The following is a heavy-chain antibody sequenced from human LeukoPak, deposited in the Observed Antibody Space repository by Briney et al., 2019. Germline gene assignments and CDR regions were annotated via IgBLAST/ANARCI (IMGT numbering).Heavy chain of an antibody. CDR3: ARQVVRDENWFDP. V-gene: IGHV4-34*01. CDR2: INHSGST. CDR1: GGSFSGYY. J-gene: IGHJ5*02. D-gene: IGHD3-10*01. Sequence: SETLSLTCAVYGGSFSGYYWSWIRQPPGKGLEWIGEINHSGSTNYNPSLKSRVTISVDTSKNQFSLKLSSVTAADTAVYYCARQVVRDENWFDPWGQGTLVTVSS.